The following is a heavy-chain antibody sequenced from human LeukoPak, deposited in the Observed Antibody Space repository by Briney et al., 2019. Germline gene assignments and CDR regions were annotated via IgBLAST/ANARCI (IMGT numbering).Heavy chain of an antibody. CDR1: GYTFTAYY. CDR2: INPNTGGT. Sequence: ASVKVSCKASGYTFTAYYVHWVRRAPGQGLEWMGWINPNTGGTNYAQKFQGRVAMTKDTSINAAYMEPNKLTSDDTAVYYCGRGNKSFDPWGQGTLVTVSS. J-gene: IGHJ5*02. CDR3: GRGNKSFDP. V-gene: IGHV1-2*02.